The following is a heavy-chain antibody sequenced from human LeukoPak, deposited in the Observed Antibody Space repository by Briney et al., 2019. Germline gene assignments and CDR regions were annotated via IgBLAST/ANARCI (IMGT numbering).Heavy chain of an antibody. J-gene: IGHJ4*02. V-gene: IGHV4-34*01. CDR2: INHSGST. CDR1: GGSFSGYY. Sequence: SSETLSLTCAVYGGSFSGYYWSWIRQPPGKGLEWIGEINHSGSTNYNPSLKSRVTISVDTSKNQFSLKLSSETAADTAVYYCARRNPPHFDYWGQGTLVTVSS. CDR3: ARRNPPHFDY.